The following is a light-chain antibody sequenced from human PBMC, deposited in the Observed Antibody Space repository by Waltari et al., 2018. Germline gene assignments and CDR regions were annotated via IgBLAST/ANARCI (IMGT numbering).Light chain of an antibody. V-gene: IGKV3-20*01. Sequence: EIVLTQPPGTLSLSPGESATLSCRTSQSVTRALAWYKQKPGQAPRLLIYGASNRATGIPDRFSGSGSGTDFSLTISSLEPEDFAVYYCQHYLRLPVTFGQGTKVEVK. CDR2: GAS. J-gene: IGKJ1*01. CDR1: QSVTRA. CDR3: QHYLRLPVT.